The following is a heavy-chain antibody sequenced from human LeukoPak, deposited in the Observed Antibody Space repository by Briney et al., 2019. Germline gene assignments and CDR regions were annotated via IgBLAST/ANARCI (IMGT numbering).Heavy chain of an antibody. CDR2: ISSNGGST. D-gene: IGHD3-22*01. J-gene: IGHJ4*02. CDR1: GFTFSSYA. CDR3: ARDYYDSSGYYYEPQNPDY. V-gene: IGHV3-64*01. Sequence: GGSLRLSCAASGFTFSSYAMHWVRQAPGKGLEYVSAISSNGGSTYYANSVKGRLTISRDNSKNTLYLQMGSLRAEDMAVYYCARDYYDSSGYYYEPQNPDYWGQGTLVTVSS.